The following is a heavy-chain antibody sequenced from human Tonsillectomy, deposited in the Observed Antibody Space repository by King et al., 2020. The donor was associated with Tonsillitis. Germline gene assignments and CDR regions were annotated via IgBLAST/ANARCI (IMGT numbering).Heavy chain of an antibody. D-gene: IGHD2-2*01. J-gene: IGHJ5*02. V-gene: IGHV5-10-1*01. Sequence: VQLVESGAEVKKPGESLRISCKDSGYSFTSYWISWVRQMPGKGLEWMGRIDPSDSYTNYSPSFQGHINISVDKSISTAYLHWSSLKASDTAMYFCARHGRLAPAATSNWFDPWGQGTLATVSS. CDR3: ARHGRLAPAATSNWFDP. CDR2: IDPSDSYT. CDR1: GYSFTSYW.